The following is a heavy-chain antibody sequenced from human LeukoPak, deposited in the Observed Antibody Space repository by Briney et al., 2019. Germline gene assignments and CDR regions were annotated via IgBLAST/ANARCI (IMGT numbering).Heavy chain of an antibody. J-gene: IGHJ4*02. V-gene: IGHV3-73*01. CDR1: GFTFSGSA. Sequence: GGSLRLSCAASGFTFSGSAMHWVRQASGKGLEWVGRIRSKANSYATAYAASVKGRFTISRDDSKNAAYLQMNSLKTEDTAVYYCTRRQDFDYWGQGTLVTVSS. CDR2: IRSKANSYAT. CDR3: TRRQDFDY.